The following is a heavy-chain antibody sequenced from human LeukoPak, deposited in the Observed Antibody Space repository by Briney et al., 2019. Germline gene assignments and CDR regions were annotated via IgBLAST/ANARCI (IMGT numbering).Heavy chain of an antibody. V-gene: IGHV4-4*07. D-gene: IGHD6-19*01. CDR3: ARDSHSSGWIHYYYYMDV. CDR2: IYTSGST. CDR1: GGSISSYY. J-gene: IGHJ6*03. Sequence: SETLSLTCTVSGGSISSYYWSWIRQPAGKGLEWIGRIYTSGSTNYNPSLKSRVTMSVDTSKNQFSLKLSSVTAADTAVYYCARDSHSSGWIHYYYYMDVWGRGTTVTVSS.